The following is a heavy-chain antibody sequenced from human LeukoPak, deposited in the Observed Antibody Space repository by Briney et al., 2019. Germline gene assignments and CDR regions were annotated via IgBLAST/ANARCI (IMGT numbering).Heavy chain of an antibody. J-gene: IGHJ4*02. D-gene: IGHD5-18*01. Sequence: PGGSLRPSCSASGFIFSNYAIHWVRQAPGKGLEWVAVISYDGSNKFYADSVQGRFTISRDNSKNTLYLQMNSLRAEDTAIYYCARDYSAMAHRGPTDYWGQGTLVTVSS. CDR2: ISYDGSNK. CDR1: GFIFSNYA. V-gene: IGHV3-30-3*01. CDR3: ARDYSAMAHRGPTDY.